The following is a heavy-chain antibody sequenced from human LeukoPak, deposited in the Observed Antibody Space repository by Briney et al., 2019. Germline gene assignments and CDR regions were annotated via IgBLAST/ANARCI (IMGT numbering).Heavy chain of an antibody. D-gene: IGHD4-23*01. CDR1: GYSFTSYW. CDR2: IYPDDSDT. Sequence: GESLKISSKGSGYSFTSYWIGWVPQMPGKGLEWMRIIYPDDSDTRYSPSFQGQVTISSDKSISTAYLQWSSLKASDTAIYYCVWGSYGGKDYWGQGTLVTVS. V-gene: IGHV5-51*01. J-gene: IGHJ4*02. CDR3: VWGSYGGKDY.